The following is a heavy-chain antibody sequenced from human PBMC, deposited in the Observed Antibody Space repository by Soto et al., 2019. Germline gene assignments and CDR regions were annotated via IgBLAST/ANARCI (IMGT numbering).Heavy chain of an antibody. CDR2: ISSSSSTI. Sequence: GGSLRLSCAASGFTFSSHSMNWVRQAPGKGLEWVSYISSSSSTIYYADSVKGRFTISRDNAKNSLNLQMNSLRAEDTAEYYCARGRIAAAGRWFDPWGQGTLVTVSS. V-gene: IGHV3-48*01. CDR3: ARGRIAAAGRWFDP. D-gene: IGHD6-13*01. J-gene: IGHJ5*02. CDR1: GFTFSSHS.